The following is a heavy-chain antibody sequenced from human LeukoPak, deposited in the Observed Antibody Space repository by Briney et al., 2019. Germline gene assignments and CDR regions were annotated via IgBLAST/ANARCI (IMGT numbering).Heavy chain of an antibody. V-gene: IGHV3-48*03. CDR2: ISSSGSTI. CDR3: ARFPRILDY. Sequence: GGSLRLSCAASGFTFSSYEMHWVRQAPGKGLEWVSYISSSGSTIYYADSVKGRFTVSRDNAKNSLFLQMNSLRAEDTAVYYCARFPRILDYWGQGTLVTVSS. CDR1: GFTFSSYE. J-gene: IGHJ4*02.